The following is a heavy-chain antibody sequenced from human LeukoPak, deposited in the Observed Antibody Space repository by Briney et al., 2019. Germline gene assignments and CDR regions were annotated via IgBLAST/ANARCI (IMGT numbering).Heavy chain of an antibody. D-gene: IGHD4-17*01. CDR2: IYYSGST. J-gene: IGHJ4*02. V-gene: IGHV4-59*01. CDR3: ARSKPPYGDYGLPEYYFDY. CDR1: GGSISSYY. Sequence: SETLSLTCTVSGGSISSYYWSWIRQPPGKGLEWIGYIYYSGSTNYNPSLKSRVTISVDTSKNQFSLKLSYVTAADTAVYYCARSKPPYGDYGLPEYYFDYWGQGTLVTVSS.